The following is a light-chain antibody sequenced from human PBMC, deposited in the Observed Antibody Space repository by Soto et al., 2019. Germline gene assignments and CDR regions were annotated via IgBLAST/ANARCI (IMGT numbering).Light chain of an antibody. J-gene: IGLJ3*02. CDR2: EVS. V-gene: IGLV2-18*01. Sequence: QSALTQPPSVSGSPGQSVTISCTGTSSDVGSYNRVSWYQQPPGTAPKLMIYEVSNRPSGVPDRFSGSKSGNTASLTISGLQAEDYADYYCSLYTSSSTWVFGGGPQLTVL. CDR3: SLYTSSSTWV. CDR1: SSDVGSYNR.